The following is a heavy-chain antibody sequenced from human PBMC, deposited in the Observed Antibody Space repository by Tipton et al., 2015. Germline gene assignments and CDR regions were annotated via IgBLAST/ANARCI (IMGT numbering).Heavy chain of an antibody. V-gene: IGHV4-61*08. Sequence: TLSLTCSVSGGSVSSGGYYLTWGRQPPGKGLEWIGCINYSGSTTYNPSLKSRVTISVDTSKNQFSLKLSSVTAADTAVYYCARDPDAFDIWGQGTMVTVSS. CDR3: ARDPDAFDI. CDR1: GGSVSSGGYY. CDR2: INYSGST. J-gene: IGHJ3*02.